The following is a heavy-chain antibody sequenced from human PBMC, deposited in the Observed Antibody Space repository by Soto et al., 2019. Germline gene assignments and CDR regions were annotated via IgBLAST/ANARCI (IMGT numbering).Heavy chain of an antibody. V-gene: IGHV4-59*08. CDR1: GGSISGYY. J-gene: IGHJ3*02. CDR2: IYYSGST. CDR3: ARRYSSAFDI. D-gene: IGHD6-13*01. Sequence: PSETLSLTCSISGGSISGYYCNCIRQTPGKGLEWIGYIYYSGSTNYNPSLKSRATISVDTSKNQFSLKLSSVTAADTAVYYCARRYSSAFDIWGQGTMVTVSS.